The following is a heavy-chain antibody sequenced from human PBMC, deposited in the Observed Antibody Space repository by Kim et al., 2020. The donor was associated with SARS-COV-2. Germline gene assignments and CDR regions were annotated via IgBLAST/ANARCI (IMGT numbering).Heavy chain of an antibody. CDR3: ARGGLYYYYYGMDV. CDR1: GGSFSGYY. D-gene: IGHD3-16*01. V-gene: IGHV4-34*01. J-gene: IGHJ6*02. CDR2: INHSGST. Sequence: SETLSLTCAVYGGSFSGYYWSWIRQPPGKGLEWIGEINHSGSTNYNPSLKSRVTISVDTSKNQFSLKLSSVTAADTAVYYCARGGLYYYYYGMDVWGQGTTVTVSS.